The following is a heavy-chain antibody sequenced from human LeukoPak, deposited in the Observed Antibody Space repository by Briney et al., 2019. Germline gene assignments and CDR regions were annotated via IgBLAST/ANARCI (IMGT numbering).Heavy chain of an antibody. V-gene: IGHV1-2*02. CDR1: GYTFTGYY. CDR3: ARSALRGLRPDY. D-gene: IGHD4-23*01. J-gene: IGHJ4*02. CDR2: INPNSGGT. Sequence: GPVKVSCKASGYTFTGYYMHWVRQAPGQGLEWMGWINPNSGGTNYAQKFQGRVTMTRDTSISTAYMELGRLRSDDTAVYYCARSALRGLRPDYWGQGTLVTVSS.